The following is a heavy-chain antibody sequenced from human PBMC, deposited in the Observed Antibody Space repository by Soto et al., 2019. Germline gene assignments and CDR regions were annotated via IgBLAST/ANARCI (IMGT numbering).Heavy chain of an antibody. D-gene: IGHD1-26*01. V-gene: IGHV4-39*01. CDR1: GGSIRSSTSY. Sequence: QLQLQESGPGLVKPSETLSLTCTVYGGSIRSSTSYWGWVRQPPGKGLEWIASIYDGGNAHYNPSLRSRVTISVDTSKHQSSLKLSAVTAADTAVYNGARHSSGSRHPGFDYWGQGTLVTVSS. CDR2: IYDGGNA. CDR3: ARHSSGSRHPGFDY. J-gene: IGHJ4*02.